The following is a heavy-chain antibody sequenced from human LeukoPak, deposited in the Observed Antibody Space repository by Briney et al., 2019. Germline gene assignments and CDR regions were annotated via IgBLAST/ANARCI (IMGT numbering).Heavy chain of an antibody. CDR1: GFTFSSYA. Sequence: GGSLRLSCAASGFTFSSYAMHWVRQAPGKGLEWVAVISYDGSNKYYADSVKGRFTISRDNSKNTLYLQMNSLRAEDTAVYYCARDYNPSGRYYFDYWGQGTLVTVSS. J-gene: IGHJ4*02. V-gene: IGHV3-30*04. CDR2: ISYDGSNK. CDR3: ARDYNPSGRYYFDY. D-gene: IGHD1-14*01.